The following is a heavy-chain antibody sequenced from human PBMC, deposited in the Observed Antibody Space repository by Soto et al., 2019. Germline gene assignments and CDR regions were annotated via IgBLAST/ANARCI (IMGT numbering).Heavy chain of an antibody. V-gene: IGHV1-69*06. CDR1: GGTFSSYA. Sequence: SVKVSCKASGGTFSSYAISWVRQAPGQGLEWMGGIIPIFGTANYAQKFQGRVTITADKSTSTAYMELSSLRSEDTAVYYCARANRPDDGYNSYAFDIWGQGTMVT. CDR2: IIPIFGTA. CDR3: ARANRPDDGYNSYAFDI. D-gene: IGHD5-12*01. J-gene: IGHJ3*02.